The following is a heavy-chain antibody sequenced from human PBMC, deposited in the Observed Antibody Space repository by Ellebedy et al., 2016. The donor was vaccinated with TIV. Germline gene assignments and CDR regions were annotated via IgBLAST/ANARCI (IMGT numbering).Heavy chain of an antibody. J-gene: IGHJ4*02. CDR2: ISGSGGST. CDR1: GFTFSSYA. Sequence: GESLKISCAASGFTFSSYAMSWVRQAPGKGLEWVSAISGSGGSTYYADSVKGRFTISRDNAKNSLYLQMNSLRAEDTALYYCAKDINPNYDSSGYYGYWGQGTLVTVSS. CDR3: AKDINPNYDSSGYYGY. D-gene: IGHD3-22*01. V-gene: IGHV3-23*01.